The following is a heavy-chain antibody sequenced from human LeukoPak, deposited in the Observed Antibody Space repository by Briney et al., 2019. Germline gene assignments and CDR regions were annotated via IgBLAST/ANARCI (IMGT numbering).Heavy chain of an antibody. D-gene: IGHD2-15*01. V-gene: IGHV1-69*04. CDR1: GGTFSSYT. CDR2: IIPILGIA. Sequence: SVKVSCKASGGTFSSYTISWVRQAPGQGLEWMGRIIPILGIANYAQKFQGRVTITADKSTSTAYMELSSLRSEDTAVYYCARDANCSGGSCYDRWFDPWGQGTLVIVSS. J-gene: IGHJ5*02. CDR3: ARDANCSGGSCYDRWFDP.